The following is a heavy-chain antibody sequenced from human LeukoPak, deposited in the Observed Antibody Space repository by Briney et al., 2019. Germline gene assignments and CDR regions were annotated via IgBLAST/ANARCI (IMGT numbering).Heavy chain of an antibody. Sequence: GGSLRLSCAASGFTFSSNSMNWVRQAPGKGLEWVSAISTTSDYKHYADSVKGRFTTSRDNAKNSLYLQMNSLRAEDTAVYYCARARDCSSTSCYGVCDFWGQGTLVTVSS. CDR2: ISTTSDYK. CDR3: ARARDCSSTSCYGVCDF. CDR1: GFTFSSNS. J-gene: IGHJ4*02. D-gene: IGHD2-2*01. V-gene: IGHV3-21*01.